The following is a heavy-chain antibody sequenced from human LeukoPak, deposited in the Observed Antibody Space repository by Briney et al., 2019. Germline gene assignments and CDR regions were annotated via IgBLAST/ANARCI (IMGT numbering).Heavy chain of an antibody. J-gene: IGHJ4*02. Sequence: SETLSLTCTVSGGSISSSSYYWGWIRQPPGKGLEWIGSIYYSGSTYYNPSLKSRVTISVDTSKNQFSLKLSSVTAADTAVYYCARGYSSSWPQGFDYWGQGTLVTVSS. CDR2: IYYSGST. CDR1: GGSISSSSYY. V-gene: IGHV4-39*07. CDR3: ARGYSSSWPQGFDY. D-gene: IGHD6-13*01.